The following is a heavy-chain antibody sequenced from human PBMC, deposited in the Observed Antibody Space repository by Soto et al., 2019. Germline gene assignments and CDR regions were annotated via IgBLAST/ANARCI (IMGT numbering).Heavy chain of an antibody. CDR3: ARSVGAYDFWSGYYPQANWFDP. D-gene: IGHD3-3*01. CDR2: INAGNGNT. Sequence: ASVKVSCKASGYTFTSYAMHWVRQAPGQRLEWMGRINAGNGNTKYSQKLQGRVTITRDTSTSTAYMELSSLRSDDTAVYYCARSVGAYDFWSGYYPQANWFDPWGQGTLVTVSS. V-gene: IGHV1-3*01. J-gene: IGHJ5*02. CDR1: GYTFTSYA.